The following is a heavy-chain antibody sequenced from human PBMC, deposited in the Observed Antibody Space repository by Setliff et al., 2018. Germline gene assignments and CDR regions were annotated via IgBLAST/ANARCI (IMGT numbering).Heavy chain of an antibody. V-gene: IGHV1-2*06. CDR2: INPSSGAT. CDR3: ARDGGGDSDAFDI. D-gene: IGHD3-16*01. CDR1: GYTFTGYY. J-gene: IGHJ3*02. Sequence: RASVKVSCKASGYTFTGYYMYWVRQAPGQGLEWMGRINPSSGATIYAQKFQGRVTMTSDTSISTAYMELGRLRSDDTAVYFCARDGGGDSDAFDIWGHGTMVTVSS.